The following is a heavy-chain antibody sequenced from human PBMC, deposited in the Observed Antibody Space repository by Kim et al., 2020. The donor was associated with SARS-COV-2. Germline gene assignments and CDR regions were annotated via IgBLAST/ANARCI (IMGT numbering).Heavy chain of an antibody. D-gene: IGHD2-21*02. CDR3: AKAGEGRSGGDCQSAYY. J-gene: IGHJ6*01. CDR2: ISYDGSNK. V-gene: IGHV3-30*18. CDR1: GFTFSSYG. Sequence: GGSLRLSCAASGFTFSSYGMHWVRQAPGKGLEWVAVISYDGSNKYYADSVKGRFTISRDNSKNTLYLQMNSLRAEDTAVYYCAKAGEGRSGGDCQSAYY.